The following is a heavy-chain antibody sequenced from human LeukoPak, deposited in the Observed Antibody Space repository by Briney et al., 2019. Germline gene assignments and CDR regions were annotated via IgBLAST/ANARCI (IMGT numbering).Heavy chain of an antibody. V-gene: IGHV3-23*01. CDR2: ISGSGGST. D-gene: IGHD3-22*01. Sequence: GGSLRLSCAASGFTFSSSAMSWVRQAPGKGLEWVSAISGSGGSTYYADSVKGRFTISRDNSKNTLYLQMNSLRAEDTAVYYCAKTPNYYDSSGSPYRDYWGQGTLVTVSS. CDR1: GFTFSSSA. J-gene: IGHJ4*02. CDR3: AKTPNYYDSSGSPYRDY.